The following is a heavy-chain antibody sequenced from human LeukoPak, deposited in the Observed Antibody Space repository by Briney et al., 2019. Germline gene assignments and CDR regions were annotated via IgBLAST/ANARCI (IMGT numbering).Heavy chain of an antibody. CDR2: IYTSGST. V-gene: IGHV4-4*07. CDR1: GGSISSYY. Sequence: SETLSLTCTVSGGSISSYYWSWIRQPAGKGLEWIGRIYTSGSTGYNPSLKSRVTMSVDTSKNQFSLKLSSVTAADTAVYYCARVDLRAAYFNYWGQGTLVTVSS. D-gene: IGHD2-15*01. J-gene: IGHJ4*02. CDR3: ARVDLRAAYFNY.